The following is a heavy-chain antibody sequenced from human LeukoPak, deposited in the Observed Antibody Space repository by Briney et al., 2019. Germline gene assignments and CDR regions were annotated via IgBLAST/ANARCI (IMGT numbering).Heavy chain of an antibody. CDR2: IYYSEGT. V-gene: IGHV4-39*01. CDR1: GASISSSTYY. D-gene: IGHD6-13*01. J-gene: IGHJ4*02. CDR3: ARRLAAAGSDYFDY. Sequence: NPSETLSLTCTVSGASISSSTYYWGWIRQPPGKGLEWIGSIYYSEGTYYNPSLQSRVTISVDTSKNQFSLKLNSVTAADTAVYYCARRLAAAGSDYFDYWGQGTLVTVSS.